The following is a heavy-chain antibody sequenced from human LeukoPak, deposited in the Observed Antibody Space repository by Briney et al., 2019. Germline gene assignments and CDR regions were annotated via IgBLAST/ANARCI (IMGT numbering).Heavy chain of an antibody. CDR2: INPSGGST. Sequence: ASVKVSGKASGYTFTSYYIHWVRQAPGQGLEWMGIINPSGGSTNYAQKFQGRVTMTRDTSTSTVYMELSSLRSEDTAVYYCARARTGDLEYWGQGTLVTVSS. V-gene: IGHV1-46*01. J-gene: IGHJ4*02. D-gene: IGHD7-27*01. CDR1: GYTFTSYY. CDR3: ARARTGDLEY.